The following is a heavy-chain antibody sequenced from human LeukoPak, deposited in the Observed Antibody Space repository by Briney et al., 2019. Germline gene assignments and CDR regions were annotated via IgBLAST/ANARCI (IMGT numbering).Heavy chain of an antibody. D-gene: IGHD5-18*01. J-gene: IGHJ4*02. CDR3: AKDFRDTSMFTDGYFDF. V-gene: IGHV3-23*01. CDR2: LSGLGDSK. CDR1: GFTFNNYA. Sequence: GGSLRLSCSASGFTFNNYAMSWVRQAPGKGLEWVSGLSGLGDSKYYADSVNGRFSISRDNANNRLYLQMNYLRAEDTAVYYCAKDFRDTSMFTDGYFDFWGQGTLVTVSS.